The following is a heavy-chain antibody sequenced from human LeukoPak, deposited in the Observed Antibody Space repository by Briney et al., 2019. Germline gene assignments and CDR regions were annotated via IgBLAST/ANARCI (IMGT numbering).Heavy chain of an antibody. J-gene: IGHJ6*03. V-gene: IGHV3-21*01. Sequence: GGALRLSCAASGFTFSSYNMNWVRQAPGKGLEWVSSITSSSTYIYYADSVRGRFTISRDNAKNSLYLQMNSLRAEDTAVYFCARDPYSGNYGAYYYYYMDVWGKGTTVTISS. CDR1: GFTFSSYN. CDR3: ARDPYSGNYGAYYYYYMDV. CDR2: ITSSSTYI. D-gene: IGHD1-26*01.